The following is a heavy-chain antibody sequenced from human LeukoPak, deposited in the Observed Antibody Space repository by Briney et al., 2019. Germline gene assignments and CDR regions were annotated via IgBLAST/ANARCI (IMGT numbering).Heavy chain of an antibody. CDR3: ARDGNRIAVSGSFPYYFDY. CDR1: SYTFTNYG. J-gene: IGHJ4*02. Sequence: GASVKVSCKASSYTFTNYGISWVRQAPGQGLEWMGWISAYNGNTNYAQKLQGRVTMTTDTSTSTAYMELRSLRSDDTAVYYCARDGNRIAVSGSFPYYFDYWGQGTLVTVSS. D-gene: IGHD6-19*01. CDR2: ISAYNGNT. V-gene: IGHV1-18*01.